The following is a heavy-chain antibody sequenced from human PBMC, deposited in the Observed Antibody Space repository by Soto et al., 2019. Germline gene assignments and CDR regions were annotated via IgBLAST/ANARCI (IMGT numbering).Heavy chain of an antibody. J-gene: IGHJ2*01. D-gene: IGHD3-22*01. CDR3: AREDYYDSSGYTYWYFDL. Sequence: GGSLRLSCAASGFTVSRNYMSWFRQAPWKWLEWVSVIYSGGSTYYADSVKGRFTISRDNSKNTLYLQMNSLRAEDTAVYYCAREDYYDSSGYTYWYFDLWGRGTLVTVSS. V-gene: IGHV3-53*01. CDR2: IYSGGST. CDR1: GFTVSRNY.